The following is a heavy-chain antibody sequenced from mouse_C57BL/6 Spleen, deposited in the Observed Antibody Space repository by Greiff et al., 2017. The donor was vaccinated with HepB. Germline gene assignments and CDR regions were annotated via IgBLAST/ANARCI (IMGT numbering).Heavy chain of an antibody. V-gene: IGHV1-81*01. CDR3: ARGRDDYDGYYAMDY. J-gene: IGHJ4*01. D-gene: IGHD2-4*01. CDR2: IYPRSGNT. CDR1: GYTFTSYG. Sequence: QVQLKESGAELARPGASVKLSCKASGYTFTSYGISWVKQRTGQGLEWIGEIYPRSGNTYYNEKFKGKATLTADKSSSTAYMELRSLTSEDSAVYFCARGRDDYDGYYAMDYWGQGTSVTVSS.